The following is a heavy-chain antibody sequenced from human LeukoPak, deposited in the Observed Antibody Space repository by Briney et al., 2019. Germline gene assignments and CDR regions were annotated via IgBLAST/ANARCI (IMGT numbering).Heavy chain of an antibody. CDR2: IYYSGST. V-gene: IGHV4-59*01. CDR1: GGSISSYY. D-gene: IGHD4-17*01. J-gene: IGHJ6*02. Sequence: SETLSLTCTVSGGSISSYYWSWIRQPPGKGLEWIGYIYYSGSTNYNPSLKSRVTISVDTSKNQFSLKLSSVTAADTAVYYCAKDLSDYGDYGPLGGYYYYGMDVWGQGTTVTVSS. CDR3: AKDLSDYGDYGPLGGYYYYGMDV.